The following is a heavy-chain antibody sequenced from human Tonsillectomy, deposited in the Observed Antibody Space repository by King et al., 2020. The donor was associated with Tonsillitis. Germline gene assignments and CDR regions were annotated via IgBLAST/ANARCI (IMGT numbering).Heavy chain of an antibody. V-gene: IGHV4-31*03. D-gene: IGHD6-13*01. CDR3: ASLQQLDPLVDC. Sequence: VQLQESGPGLVKPSQTLSLTCTVSGGSISSGGYYWSWIRQHPGKGLECIGYIYNSGSTYQNPSLKSRLTLSVDTSKNQFSLKLSSVTAADTAVYYCASLQQLDPLVDCWGQGTLVTVSS. J-gene: IGHJ4*02. CDR1: GGSISSGGYY. CDR2: IYNSGST.